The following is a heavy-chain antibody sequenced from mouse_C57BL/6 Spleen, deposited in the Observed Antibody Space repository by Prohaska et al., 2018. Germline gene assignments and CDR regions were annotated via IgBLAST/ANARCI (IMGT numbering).Heavy chain of an antibody. CDR3: ARGSSYSWFAY. CDR1: GYTFTSYW. Sequence: QVQLQQPGTELVKPGASVKLSCKASGYTFTSYWMHWVKQRPGQGCEWIGNIYSSNGGTNYNEKFKSKATLTVDKSSSTAYMQLSSLTSEDSAVYYCARGSSYSWFAYWGQGTLVTVSA. V-gene: IGHV1-53*01. D-gene: IGHD1-1*01. CDR2: IYSSNGGT. J-gene: IGHJ3*01.